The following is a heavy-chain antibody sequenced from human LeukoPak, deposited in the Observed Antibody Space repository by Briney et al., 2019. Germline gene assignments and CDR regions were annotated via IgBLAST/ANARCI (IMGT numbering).Heavy chain of an antibody. CDR1: GGSISSGDYY. CDR3: GYSYGYGYYFDY. J-gene: IGHJ4*02. CDR2: IYYSGST. Sequence: NPSQTLSLTCTVSGGSISSGDYYWGWIRQPPGKGLEWIGSIYYSGSTYYNPSLKSRVTISVDTSKNQFSLKLSSVTAADTAVYYCGYSYGYGYYFDYWGQGTLVTVSS. V-gene: IGHV4-39*07. D-gene: IGHD5-18*01.